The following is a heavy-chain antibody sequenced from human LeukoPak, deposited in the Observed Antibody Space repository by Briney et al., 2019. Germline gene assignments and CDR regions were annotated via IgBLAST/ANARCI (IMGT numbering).Heavy chain of an antibody. CDR2: ISSSSSYI. Sequence: GGSLRLSCAASGFTFSNAWMSWVRQAPGKGLEWVSSISSSSSYIYYADSVKGRFTISRDSAKNSLFLQMNSLRAEDTAVYYCARGPPKGYCSSTSCYANPFDIWGQGTMVTVSS. V-gene: IGHV3-21*06. D-gene: IGHD2-2*01. CDR1: GFTFSNAW. J-gene: IGHJ3*02. CDR3: ARGPPKGYCSSTSCYANPFDI.